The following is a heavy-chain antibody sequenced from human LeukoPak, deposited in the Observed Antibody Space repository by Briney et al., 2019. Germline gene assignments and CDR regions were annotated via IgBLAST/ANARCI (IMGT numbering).Heavy chain of an antibody. CDR3: ARDISGYDWGAFDY. J-gene: IGHJ4*02. Sequence: SVKVSCKASGGTFSSYAISWVRQAPGQGLEWMGRIIPIFGTANYAQKFQGRVSITTDESTSTAYMELSSLRSEDTAVYYCARDISGYDWGAFDYWGQGTLVTVSS. V-gene: IGHV1-69*05. D-gene: IGHD5-12*01. CDR2: IIPIFGTA. CDR1: GGTFSSYA.